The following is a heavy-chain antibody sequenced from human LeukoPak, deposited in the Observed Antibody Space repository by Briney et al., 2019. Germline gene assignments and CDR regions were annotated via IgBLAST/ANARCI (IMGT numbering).Heavy chain of an antibody. CDR3: ARDIIPGYYDSSGSFQH. CDR1: GYTFTSYG. D-gene: IGHD3-22*01. CDR2: ISAYNGNT. V-gene: IGHV1-18*01. Sequence: GASVKVSCKASGYTFTSYGISWVRQAPGQGLEWMGWISAYNGNTNYAQKLQGRVTMTTDTSTSTAYMELRSLRSDDTAVYYCARDIIPGYYDSSGSFQHWGQGTLVTVSS. J-gene: IGHJ1*01.